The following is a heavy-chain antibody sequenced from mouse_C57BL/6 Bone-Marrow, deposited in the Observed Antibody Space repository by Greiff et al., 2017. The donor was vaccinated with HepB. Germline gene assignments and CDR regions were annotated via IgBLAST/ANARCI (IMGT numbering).Heavy chain of an antibody. V-gene: IGHV1-52*01. J-gene: IGHJ4*01. CDR2: IDPSDSET. D-gene: IGHD1-1*01. Sequence: QVQLQQPGAELVRPGSSVKLSCKASGYTFTSYWMHWVTQRPIQGLEWIGNIDPSDSETNYNQKFKDKATLTVDKSSSTAYIQLSSLTSEDSAVYYCARSGYGTLYAMDYWGQGTSVTVSS. CDR1: GYTFTSYW. CDR3: ARSGYGTLYAMDY.